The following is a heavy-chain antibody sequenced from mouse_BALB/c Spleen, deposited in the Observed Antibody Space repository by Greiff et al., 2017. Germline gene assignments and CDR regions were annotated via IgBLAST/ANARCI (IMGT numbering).Heavy chain of an antibody. D-gene: IGHD1-1*01. CDR2: ISSGSSTI. V-gene: IGHV5-17*02. CDR1: GFTFSSFG. Sequence: EVMLVESGGGLVQPGGSRKLSCAASGFTFSSFGMHWVRQAPEKGLEWVAYISSGSSTIYYADTVKGRFTISRDNPKNTLFLQMTSLRSEDTAMYYCARDYYGSSPFAYWGQGTLVTVSA. CDR3: ARDYYGSSPFAY. J-gene: IGHJ3*01.